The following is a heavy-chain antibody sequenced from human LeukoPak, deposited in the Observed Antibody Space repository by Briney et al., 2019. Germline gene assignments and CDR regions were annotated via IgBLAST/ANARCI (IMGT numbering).Heavy chain of an antibody. D-gene: IGHD3-16*01. CDR2: ISDTSQTI. CDR1: GFTFGDYF. J-gene: IGHJ4*02. CDR3: SRRGWGSYSQDH. V-gene: IGHV3-11*04. Sequence: GGSLRLSCEASGFTFGDYFMTWIRQAPGKGLEWLSYISDTSQTIYYADSVRGRFTVSRDSAKRSLFLQMNSLRVDDTAVYYCSRRGWGSYSQDHWGQGTLVTVSA.